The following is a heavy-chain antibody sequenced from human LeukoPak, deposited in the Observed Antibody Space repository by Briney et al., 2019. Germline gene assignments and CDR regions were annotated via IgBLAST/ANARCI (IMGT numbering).Heavy chain of an antibody. CDR1: GGSISSGGYY. CDR3: ARGTPHLTGVYPHFDY. V-gene: IGHV4-31*03. J-gene: IGHJ4*02. CDR2: IYYSGST. Sequence: SETLSLTSTVSGGSISSGGYYWSWIRQHPGKGLEWIGYIYYSGSTYYNPSLKSRVTISVDTSKNQFSLKLSSVTAADTAVYYCARGTPHLTGVYPHFDYWGQGTLVTVSS. D-gene: IGHD6-13*01.